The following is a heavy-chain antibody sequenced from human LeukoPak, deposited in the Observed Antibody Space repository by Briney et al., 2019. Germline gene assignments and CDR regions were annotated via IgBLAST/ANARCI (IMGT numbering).Heavy chain of an antibody. D-gene: IGHD5-18*01. J-gene: IGHJ4*02. CDR1: GFTFSSYG. Sequence: GGSLRLSCAASGFTFSSYGMHWVRQAPGKGLEWVAVISYDGSNKYYADSVKGRFTISRDNSKNTLYLQMNSLRAEDTAVYYCAKGRLIQRLQTQFDYWGQGTLVTVSS. CDR3: AKGRLIQRLQTQFDY. CDR2: ISYDGSNK. V-gene: IGHV3-30*18.